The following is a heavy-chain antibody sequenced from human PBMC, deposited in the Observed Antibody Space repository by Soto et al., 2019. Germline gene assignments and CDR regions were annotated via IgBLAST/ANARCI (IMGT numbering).Heavy chain of an antibody. CDR2: IYHSGST. CDR1: GGSISSSNW. V-gene: IGHV4-4*02. CDR3: ARFNSGNYYEAFDI. J-gene: IGHJ3*02. D-gene: IGHD1-26*01. Sequence: QVQLQESGPGLVKPSGTLSLTCAVSGGSISSSNWWSWVRQPPGKGLEWIGEIYHSGSTNSNPSLKSRVTISVDKSKNKFSLQLSSVTAADTAVYYCARFNSGNYYEAFDIWGQGTMVTVSS.